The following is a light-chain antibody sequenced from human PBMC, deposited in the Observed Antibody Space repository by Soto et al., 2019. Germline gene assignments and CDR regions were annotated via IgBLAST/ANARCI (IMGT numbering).Light chain of an antibody. J-gene: IGKJ1*01. CDR3: QQYNTWLWT. CDR1: QSVNAN. Sequence: EVVMTQSPATLSVSPGERATLSCRASQSVNANVAWYQQKPGQAPRLLIHGASNRATGIPARFSGSGFGTEFMLTISSLQSEDFAVYYCQQYNTWLWTFGQGTKVEI. CDR2: GAS. V-gene: IGKV3-15*01.